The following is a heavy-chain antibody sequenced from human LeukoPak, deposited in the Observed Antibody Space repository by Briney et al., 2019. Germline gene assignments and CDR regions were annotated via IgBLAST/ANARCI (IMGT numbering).Heavy chain of an antibody. CDR2: IIPIFGTA. CDR1: GGTFSSYA. Sequence: GASVKVSCKASGGTFSSYAISWVRQAPGQGLEWMGGIIPIFGTANYAQKFQGRVTITTDESTSTAYIELSSLRSEDTAVYYCARSIFYGDYAPWYYFDYWGQGTLVTVSS. V-gene: IGHV1-69*05. J-gene: IGHJ4*02. CDR3: ARSIFYGDYAPWYYFDY. D-gene: IGHD4-17*01.